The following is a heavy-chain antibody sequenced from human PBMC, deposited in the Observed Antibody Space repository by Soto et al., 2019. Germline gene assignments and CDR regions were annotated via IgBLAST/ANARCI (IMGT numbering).Heavy chain of an antibody. J-gene: IGHJ6*02. CDR3: AREYPAWPLAYVLDV. Sequence: PGGSLRRSCVGSGFTFSNYSLPWVRQAPGKGLEVVSSISSRSDIYYADSVKGRFSISRDNAKNSVSLQMNSRRAEDTAVYYCAREYPAWPLAYVLDVGGQGTTVTVSS. D-gene: IGHD3-16*01. CDR2: ISSRSDI. V-gene: IGHV3-21*01. CDR1: GFTFSNYS.